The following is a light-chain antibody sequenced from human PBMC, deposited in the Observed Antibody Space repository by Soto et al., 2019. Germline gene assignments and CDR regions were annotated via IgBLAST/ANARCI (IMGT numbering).Light chain of an antibody. J-gene: IGKJ5*01. V-gene: IGKV1-12*01. CDR1: QGISTN. CDR3: LQANRVPLS. Sequence: IQMTQSPSSVSASVGDTVTITSRASQGISTNLAWYQQKPGKAPKLLIYAASSLQSGVPPRFSGSGSGTDFTLTISSLQPEEFAIYYCLQANRVPLSFGQGTRLEIK. CDR2: AAS.